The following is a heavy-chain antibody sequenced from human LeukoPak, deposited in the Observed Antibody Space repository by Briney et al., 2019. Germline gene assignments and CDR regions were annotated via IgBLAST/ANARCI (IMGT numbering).Heavy chain of an antibody. J-gene: IGHJ5*02. V-gene: IGHV3-74*01. CDR1: GFTFSSYW. Sequence: QTGGSLRLSCAASGFTFSSYWMHWVRQAPGKGLVWVSRINSDGSTTNYADSAKGRFTISRDNAENTLYLQMNSLGVEDTAVYYCARRVSATRWFDPWGQGTLVTVSS. CDR2: INSDGSTT. D-gene: IGHD2-15*01. CDR3: ARRVSATRWFDP.